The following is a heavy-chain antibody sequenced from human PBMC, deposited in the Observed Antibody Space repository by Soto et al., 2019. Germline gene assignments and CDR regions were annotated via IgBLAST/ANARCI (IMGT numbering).Heavy chain of an antibody. V-gene: IGHV1-18*01. CDR1: GYTFYSHS. J-gene: IGHJ6*02. D-gene: IGHD5-18*01. CDR3: ARCIQGDYYYGMDV. Sequence: QAQLVQSGAEVKKPGASVKVSCKASGYTFYSHSISWVRQAPGQGLEWMGRINGDYGNTQYAQKFRGRVTMNTDTSTTTVYMELTNLISDDTAVHYCARCIQGDYYYGMDVWGQGTTVTVSS. CDR2: INGDYGNT.